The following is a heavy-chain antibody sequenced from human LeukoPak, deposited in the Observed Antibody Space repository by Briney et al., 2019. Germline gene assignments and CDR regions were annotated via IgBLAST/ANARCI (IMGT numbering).Heavy chain of an antibody. CDR3: ARHLGGSYYPPYFDY. J-gene: IGHJ4*02. CDR2: IYPGDSDT. D-gene: IGHD1-26*01. CDR1: GYSFTSYW. Sequence: GESLKISCKGSGYSFTSYWIGWVRQMPGKGLEWMGIIYPGDSDTRYSPSFQGQVTISADKSISTAYLQWSSLKASDTAMYYRARHLGGSYYPPYFDYWGQGTLVTVSS. V-gene: IGHV5-51*01.